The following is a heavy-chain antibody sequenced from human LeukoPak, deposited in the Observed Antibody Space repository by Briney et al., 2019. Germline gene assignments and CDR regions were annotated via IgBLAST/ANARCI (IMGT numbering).Heavy chain of an antibody. J-gene: IGHJ4*02. Sequence: ASVKVSCKASGYTFTGYYMHWVRQAPGQGLDWMGWINPNSGDTNYAQKFQGRVTMTRDTSISTAYMELSTLRSDDTAVYYCAIIATAGKNWGQGTLVTVSS. V-gene: IGHV1-2*02. CDR3: AIIATAGKN. D-gene: IGHD6-13*01. CDR2: INPNSGDT. CDR1: GYTFTGYY.